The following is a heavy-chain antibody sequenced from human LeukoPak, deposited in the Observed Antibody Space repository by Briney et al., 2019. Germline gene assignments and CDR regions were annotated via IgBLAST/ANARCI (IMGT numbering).Heavy chain of an antibody. CDR1: GGTFSSYA. J-gene: IGHJ6*03. D-gene: IGHD3-10*01. Sequence: SVKVSCKASGGTFSSYAISWVRQAPGQGLEWMGGIIPIFGTANYAQKFQGRVTITAGESTSTAYMELSSLRSEDTAVYYCASPLWFGARYYYMDVWGKGTTVTVSS. CDR2: IIPIFGTA. CDR3: ASPLWFGARYYYMDV. V-gene: IGHV1-69*01.